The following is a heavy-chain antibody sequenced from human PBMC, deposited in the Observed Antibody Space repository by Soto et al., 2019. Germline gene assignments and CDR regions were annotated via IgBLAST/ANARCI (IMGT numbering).Heavy chain of an antibody. D-gene: IGHD3-16*01. Sequence: EVQLVESGGGLVQPGGSLRLSCAASGFTFSDHYMDWVRQAPGKGLEWVGRSRNKANSYATEYAASVKDRFTISRDDSKNSLYLQMNSLKIEDTAMYYCTRISDYGAHFACWGRGTLVTVFS. V-gene: IGHV3-72*01. J-gene: IGHJ4*02. CDR1: GFTFSDHY. CDR3: TRISDYGAHFAC. CDR2: SRNKANSYAT.